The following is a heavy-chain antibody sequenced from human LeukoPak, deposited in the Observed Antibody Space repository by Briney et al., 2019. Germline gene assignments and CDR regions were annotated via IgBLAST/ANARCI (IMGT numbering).Heavy chain of an antibody. CDR2: SNESGST. V-gene: IGHV4-34*01. D-gene: IGHD3-16*01. J-gene: IGHJ4*02. Sequence: PSETPSLTCSVYNGSFSGYYWSWIRQPPGKGLEWIGESNESGSTNYNPSLKSRVTISVDTSKDQFSLRLTSVTAADTAVYYCATSSGRYVGLYDYWGQGTLVTVSS. CDR3: ATSSGRYVGLYDY. CDR1: NGSFSGYY.